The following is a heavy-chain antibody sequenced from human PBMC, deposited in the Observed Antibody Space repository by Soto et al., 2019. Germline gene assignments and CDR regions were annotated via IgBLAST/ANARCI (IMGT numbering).Heavy chain of an antibody. J-gene: IGHJ6*03. Sequence: GASVKVSCKASGYTFTSYDINWVRQATGQGLEWMGWMNPNSGNTGYAQKFQGRVTMTRNTSISTAYMELSSLRSEDTAVYYCARDRYDFWSGYYTGRSYYMDVWGKGTTVTVSS. D-gene: IGHD3-3*01. CDR1: GYTFTSYD. V-gene: IGHV1-8*01. CDR2: MNPNSGNT. CDR3: ARDRYDFWSGYYTGRSYYMDV.